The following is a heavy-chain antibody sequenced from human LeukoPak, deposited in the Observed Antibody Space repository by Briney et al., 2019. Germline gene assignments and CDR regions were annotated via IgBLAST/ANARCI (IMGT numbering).Heavy chain of an antibody. J-gene: IGHJ4*02. Sequence: PGGSLRLSCAASGFTFSSYAMSWVRQAPGKGLEWVSAISGSGGSTFYADSVRGRFTISRDNPKNTLYLQMNSLRAEDTAVYYCARGPGIVGATSFDYWGQGTLVTVSS. V-gene: IGHV3-23*01. CDR1: GFTFSSYA. CDR2: ISGSGGST. D-gene: IGHD1-26*01. CDR3: ARGPGIVGATSFDY.